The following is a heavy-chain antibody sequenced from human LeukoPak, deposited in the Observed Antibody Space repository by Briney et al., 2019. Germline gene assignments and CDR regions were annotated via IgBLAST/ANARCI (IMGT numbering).Heavy chain of an antibody. CDR1: GFTISSNS. CDR2: IWYDGSNK. J-gene: IGHJ6*04. D-gene: IGHD3-10*01. V-gene: IGHV3-33*01. Sequence: GGTLRLSCAASGFTISSNSMHWGRQAPPKGLEGVAVIWYDGSNKYYADSVKGRFTISRDNSKNTLYLQMNSLRAEDTAVYYCAREGVYGMDVWGKGTTVTVSS. CDR3: AREGVYGMDV.